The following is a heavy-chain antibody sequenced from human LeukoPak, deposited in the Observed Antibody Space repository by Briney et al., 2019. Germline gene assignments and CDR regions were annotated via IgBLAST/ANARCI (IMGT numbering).Heavy chain of an antibody. CDR2: IYYSGST. CDR3: ARDIGHHYFDC. D-gene: IGHD3-16*02. Sequence: TSETLSLTCTVSGGSISSYYWSWIRQPPGKGLEWIGYIYYSGSTNYNPSLKSRVTISVDTSKNQFSLKLSSVTAADTAVYYCARDIGHHYFDCWGQGTLVTVSS. J-gene: IGHJ4*02. V-gene: IGHV4-59*12. CDR1: GGSISSYY.